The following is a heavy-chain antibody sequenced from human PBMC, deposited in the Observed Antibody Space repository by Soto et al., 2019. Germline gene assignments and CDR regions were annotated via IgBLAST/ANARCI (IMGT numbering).Heavy chain of an antibody. CDR1: GYTFTNFY. V-gene: IGHV1-46*01. J-gene: IGHJ4*02. CDR2: VNPNGGSA. CDR3: ARGLASGDY. D-gene: IGHD6-6*01. Sequence: QVQLVQSVAEVKEPGASVKISCKGSGYTFTNFYIHWVRQAPGQGIEWMGIVNPNGGSANYAQNFKGRITNSRDTSTSTDYMVLSSLRYEDTAVYYCARGLASGDYWGQGNMVTVSS.